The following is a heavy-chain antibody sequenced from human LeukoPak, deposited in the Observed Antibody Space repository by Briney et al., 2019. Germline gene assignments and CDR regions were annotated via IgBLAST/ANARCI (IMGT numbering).Heavy chain of an antibody. CDR2: IYYIGST. CDR1: GGSLSSYY. J-gene: IGHJ6*02. Sequence: SETLSLTCTVSGGSLSSYYWSSIRQPPGKGLEWIGYIYYIGSTNYNPSLKSRVTISVDTSKNQFSLKLSSVTAADTAVYYCARGQEDCSGGSCYSGEELDYGMDVWGQGTTVTVSS. CDR3: ARGQEDCSGGSCYSGEELDYGMDV. V-gene: IGHV4-59*01. D-gene: IGHD2-15*01.